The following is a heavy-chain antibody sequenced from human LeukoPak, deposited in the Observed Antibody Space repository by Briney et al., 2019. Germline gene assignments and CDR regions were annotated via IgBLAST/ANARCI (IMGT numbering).Heavy chain of an antibody. J-gene: IGHJ4*02. Sequence: ASVKVSCKASGYTFTSCGISWVRQAPGQGLEWMGWISAYNGNTNYAQKLQGRVTMTTDTSTSTAYMELRSLRSDDTAVYYCARVRLYDFWSGYYQYYFDYWGQGTLVTVSS. V-gene: IGHV1-18*01. D-gene: IGHD3-3*01. CDR1: GYTFTSCG. CDR2: ISAYNGNT. CDR3: ARVRLYDFWSGYYQYYFDY.